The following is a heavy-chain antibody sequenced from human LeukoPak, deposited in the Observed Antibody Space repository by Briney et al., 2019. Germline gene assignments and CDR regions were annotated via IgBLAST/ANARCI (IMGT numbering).Heavy chain of an antibody. CDR2: ISYDGSNK. V-gene: IGHV3-30*18. Sequence: GGSLRLSCAASGFTFSNYGMHWVRQAPGKGLEWVTAISYDGSNKYYADSVKGRFTISRDNSKNTLYLQINSLRAEDTAVYYCAKDQGLYSGSNYHLDYWGQGTLVTVSS. CDR3: AKDQGLYSGSNYHLDY. D-gene: IGHD1-26*01. CDR1: GFTFSNYG. J-gene: IGHJ4*02.